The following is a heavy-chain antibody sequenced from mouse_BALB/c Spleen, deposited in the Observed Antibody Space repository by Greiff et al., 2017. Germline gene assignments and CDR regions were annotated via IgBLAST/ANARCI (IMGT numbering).Heavy chain of an antibody. D-gene: IGHD2-4*01. Sequence: DVMLVESGGGLVQPGGSLRLSCATSGFTFTDYYMSWVRQPPGKALEWLGFIRNKANGYTTEYSASVKGRFTISRDNSQSILYLQMNTLRAEDSATYYCARDEGDYGWFAYWGQGTLVTVSA. CDR3: ARDEGDYGWFAY. V-gene: IGHV7-3*02. J-gene: IGHJ3*01. CDR1: GFTFTDYY. CDR2: IRNKANGYTT.